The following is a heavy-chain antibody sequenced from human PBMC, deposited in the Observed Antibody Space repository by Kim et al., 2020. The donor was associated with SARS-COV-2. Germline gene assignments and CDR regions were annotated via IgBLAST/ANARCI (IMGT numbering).Heavy chain of an antibody. J-gene: IGHJ4*02. CDR3: AREWGSGSYYTTYYFDY. Sequence: VKSRITINPDTSKNQFSLQLNSVTPEDTAVYYCAREWGSGSYYTTYYFDYWGQGTLVTVSS. D-gene: IGHD3-10*01. V-gene: IGHV6-1*01.